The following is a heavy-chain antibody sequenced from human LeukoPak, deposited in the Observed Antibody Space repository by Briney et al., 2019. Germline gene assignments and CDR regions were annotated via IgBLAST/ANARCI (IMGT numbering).Heavy chain of an antibody. CDR2: IYYSGST. D-gene: IGHD1-26*01. CDR3: ARGVWEPYY. CDR1: GGSISSYH. V-gene: IGHV4-59*08. Sequence: SETLSLTCTVSGGSISSYHWSWVRQPPGKGLEWIGYIYYSGSTNYNPSLKSRVTISVDMFKNQFSLKLSSVTAADTAVYFCARGVWEPYYWGQGTLVTVSS. J-gene: IGHJ4*02.